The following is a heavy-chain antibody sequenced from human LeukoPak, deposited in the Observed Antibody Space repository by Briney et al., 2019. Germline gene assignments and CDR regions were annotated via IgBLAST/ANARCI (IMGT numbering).Heavy chain of an antibody. CDR2: ISYDASNK. V-gene: IGHV3-30*18. CDR1: GFSFSSQG. CDR3: AKDYCSGGSCYLPLYYFDY. J-gene: IGHJ4*02. Sequence: GRSLRLSCAASGFSFSSQGVHWVRQAPGKGLEWVAFISYDASNKYYAASVKGRFTISRDNSKNTVYLQMNSLREEDTAVYYCAKDYCSGGSCYLPLYYFDYWGQGTLVTVSS. D-gene: IGHD2-15*01.